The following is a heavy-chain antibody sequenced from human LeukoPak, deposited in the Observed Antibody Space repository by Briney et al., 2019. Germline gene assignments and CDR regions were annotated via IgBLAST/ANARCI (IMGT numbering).Heavy chain of an antibody. CDR1: GFTFSSYS. Sequence: GGSLRLSCAASGFTFSSYSMNWVRQAPGKGLEWVSSISSSSSYIYYADSVKGRFTISRDNAKNSLYLQMNSLRAEDTAVYYCARDAERYYDFWSGYYTLDYWGQGTLVTVSS. J-gene: IGHJ4*02. CDR2: ISSSSSYI. CDR3: ARDAERYYDFWSGYYTLDY. V-gene: IGHV3-21*01. D-gene: IGHD3-3*01.